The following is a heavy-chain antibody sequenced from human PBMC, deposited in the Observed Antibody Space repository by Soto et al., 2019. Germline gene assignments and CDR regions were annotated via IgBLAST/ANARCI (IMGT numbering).Heavy chain of an antibody. CDR2: IYYSGST. Sequence: SETLSLTCTVSGGSISSYYWSWIRQPPGKGLEWIGYIYYSGSTNYNPSLKSRVTISVDTSKNQFSLKLTSVTAADTAVYYCASLPATSDFDYWGQGTLVTVSS. CDR3: ASLPATSDFDY. CDR1: GGSISSYY. D-gene: IGHD2-2*01. J-gene: IGHJ4*02. V-gene: IGHV4-59*12.